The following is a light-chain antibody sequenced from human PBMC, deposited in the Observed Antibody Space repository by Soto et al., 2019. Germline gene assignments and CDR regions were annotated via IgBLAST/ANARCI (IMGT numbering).Light chain of an antibody. V-gene: IGKV1-33*01. Sequence: DIQMTQSPSSLSASVGDRVTITCQASQDISNNLNWYQQKPGKAPKLLIYDASNLQTGVPSRFSGGGSGTDFTFTISSLQPEDIATYYCQQYDNLPSFTFGPGTKVDLK. CDR3: QQYDNLPSFT. J-gene: IGKJ3*01. CDR1: QDISNN. CDR2: DAS.